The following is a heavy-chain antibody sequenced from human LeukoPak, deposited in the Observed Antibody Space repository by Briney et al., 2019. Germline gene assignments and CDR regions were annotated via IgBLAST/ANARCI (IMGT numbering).Heavy chain of an antibody. V-gene: IGHV3-23*01. J-gene: IGHJ6*03. Sequence: GGSLRLSCAASGFTFSSYGMSWVRQAPGKGLEWVSAISGSGGSTYYADSVKGRFTISRDNSKNTLYLKINSMRAEDMAVYYCAKDPHRVYYYGSGSYPRHYHYYMDVWGKGTTVTVSS. CDR2: ISGSGGST. CDR3: AKDPHRVYYYGSGSYPRHYHYYMDV. CDR1: GFTFSSYG. D-gene: IGHD3-10*01.